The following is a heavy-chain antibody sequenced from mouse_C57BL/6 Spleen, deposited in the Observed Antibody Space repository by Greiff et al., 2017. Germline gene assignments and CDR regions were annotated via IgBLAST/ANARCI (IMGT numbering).Heavy chain of an antibody. D-gene: IGHD1-1*01. V-gene: IGHV3-6*01. J-gene: IGHJ2*01. CDR2: ISYDGSN. CDR1: GYSITSGYY. CDR3: ARDPDYYGSSPYSLDD. Sequence: EVQLQQSGPGLVKPSQSLSLTCSVTGYSITSGYYWNWIRQFPGNKLEWMGYISYDGSNNYNPSLKNRISITRDTSKNQFFLKLNSVTTEDTATYYWARDPDYYGSSPYSLDDGAQGTT.